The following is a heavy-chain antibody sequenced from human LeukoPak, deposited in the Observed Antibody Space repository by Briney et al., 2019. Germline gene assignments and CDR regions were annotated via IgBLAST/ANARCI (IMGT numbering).Heavy chain of an antibody. D-gene: IGHD3-3*01. CDR1: RDTFSRYY. J-gene: IGHJ4*02. Sequence: ASVEVSCKSSRDTFSRYYIHWVRQAPGQGLEYMGVINPSGGSPRYAQKFQGRLTMTRDMSTSTVYMKLSSLRSEDTSIYYCAAADMIFGVIIPPFWGLGTPVTISS. CDR3: AAADMIFGVIIPPF. CDR2: INPSGGSP. V-gene: IGHV1-46*01.